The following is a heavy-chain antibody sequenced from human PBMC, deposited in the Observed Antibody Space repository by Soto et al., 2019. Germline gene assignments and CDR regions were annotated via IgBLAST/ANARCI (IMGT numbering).Heavy chain of an antibody. CDR2: IWYDGVKK. CDR1: GFSFSNYG. J-gene: IGHJ4*02. CDR3: ARDRNIVVVPAAIADY. D-gene: IGHD2-2*01. V-gene: IGHV3-33*01. Sequence: GGSLRLSCAASGFSFSNYGMHWVRQAPGKGLEWVAAIWYDGVKKHHADSVKGRFTISRDNSKNTLYLQMNSLRAEDTAVYYCARDRNIVVVPAAIADYRGQRTPVTVSS.